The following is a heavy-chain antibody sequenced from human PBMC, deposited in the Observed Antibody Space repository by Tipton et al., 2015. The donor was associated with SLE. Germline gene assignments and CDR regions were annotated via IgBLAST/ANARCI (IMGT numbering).Heavy chain of an antibody. D-gene: IGHD1-26*01. J-gene: IGHJ5*02. CDR1: GGSFSPYY. CDR3: AKRGGSYHSSWFDP. V-gene: IGHV4-59*01. Sequence: TLSLTCAVYGGSFSPYYWTWIRQSPGKGLEWIGYIYYSGYTNYNPSLKSRVTISVDTSKNQFSLKLTSVTAADTAVYFCAKRGGSYHSSWFDPWGRGTQVTVSS. CDR2: IYYSGYT.